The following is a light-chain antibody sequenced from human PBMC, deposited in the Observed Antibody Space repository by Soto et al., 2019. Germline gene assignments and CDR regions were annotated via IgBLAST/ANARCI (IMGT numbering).Light chain of an antibody. J-gene: IGKJ1*01. CDR1: QSLLHSNGYNY. Sequence: DIVMTQSPLSLPVTPGEPASISCRSSQSLLHSNGYNYLDWYLQKPGQSPQLLIYLGSNRASGGPERFSGRVSGTEFTLKISRVEAEDVGVYYGMQALRTRTFGQGTKVEIK. V-gene: IGKV2-28*01. CDR3: MQALRTRT. CDR2: LGS.